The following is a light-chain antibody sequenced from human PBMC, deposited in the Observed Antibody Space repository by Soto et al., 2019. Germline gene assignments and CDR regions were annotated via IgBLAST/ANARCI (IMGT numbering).Light chain of an antibody. CDR1: QGIRND. J-gene: IGKJ1*01. CDR2: AAS. CDR3: LQEYNYPRT. Sequence: AIQMTQSPSSLSVSVGDRVTLTCRASQGIRNDLGWYQQKPGKAPKLLIYAASSLQSGVPSRFSGSGAGTDFTLTISSLQPEDFATYYCLQEYNYPRTFGQGTKVDI. V-gene: IGKV1-6*01.